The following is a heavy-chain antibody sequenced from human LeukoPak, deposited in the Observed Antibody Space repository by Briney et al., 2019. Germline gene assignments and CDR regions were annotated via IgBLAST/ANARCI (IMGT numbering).Heavy chain of an antibody. CDR1: GFTFSIYA. D-gene: IGHD3-9*01. CDR3: AKAEGYDILTGLDY. J-gene: IGHJ4*02. V-gene: IGHV3-23*01. CDR2: IGASGGST. Sequence: GGSLRLSCVASGFTFSIYAMSWVRQAPGKGLEWVAGIGASGGSTYYADSVKGRFTISRDNSKNTLYLQMNSLRTEDTAVYYCAKAEGYDILTGLDYWGQGTLVTVSS.